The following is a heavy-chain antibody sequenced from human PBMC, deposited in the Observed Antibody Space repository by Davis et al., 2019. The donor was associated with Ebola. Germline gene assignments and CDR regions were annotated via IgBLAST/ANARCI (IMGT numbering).Heavy chain of an antibody. J-gene: IGHJ4*02. CDR1: GYTFTSYD. CDR2: ISAYNGNT. CDR3: ARDEGSSLTFDY. Sequence: ASVKVSCKASGYTFTSYDINWVRQATGQGLEWMGWISAYNGNTNYAQKLQGRVTMTTDTSTSTAYMELRSLRSDDTAVYYCARDEGSSLTFDYWGQGTLVTVSS. V-gene: IGHV1-18*01. D-gene: IGHD2-15*01.